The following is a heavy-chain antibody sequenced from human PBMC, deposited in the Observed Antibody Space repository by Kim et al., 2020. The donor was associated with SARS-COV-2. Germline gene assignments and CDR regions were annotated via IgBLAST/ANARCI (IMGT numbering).Heavy chain of an antibody. CDR3: ARHYGDYMLYNWFDP. Sequence: PSFQGHVTISADKSISTASLQWSSLKASDTAMYYCARHYGDYMLYNWFDPWGQGTLVTVSS. D-gene: IGHD4-17*01. J-gene: IGHJ5*02. V-gene: IGHV5-10-1*01.